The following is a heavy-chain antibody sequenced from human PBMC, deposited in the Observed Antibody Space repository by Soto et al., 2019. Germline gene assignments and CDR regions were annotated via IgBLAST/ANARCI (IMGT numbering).Heavy chain of an antibody. CDR2: INHSGIT. CDR1: GGSFSGYF. V-gene: IGHV4-34*01. D-gene: IGHD3-9*01. CDR3: ANGGDILTGYLLDY. Sequence: SETLSLTCTVSGGSFSGYFWTWIRQPPGKGLEWLAEINHSGITNYNPSVESRVSMSVDTSKNQFSLKLSSVTAADTAVYYCANGGDILTGYLLDYWGQGTLVTVSS. J-gene: IGHJ4*02.